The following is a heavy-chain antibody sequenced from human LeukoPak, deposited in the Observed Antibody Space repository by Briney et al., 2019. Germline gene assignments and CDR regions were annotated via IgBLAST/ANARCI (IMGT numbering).Heavy chain of an antibody. CDR3: ASLTYYFDSSGYYPGYFQH. Sequence: SGGSLRLSCAASGFTFSDYYMSWIRQAPGKGLEWVSYISSSNSYTNCADSVKGRFYADSVKGRFTISRDNAKNSLYLQMNSLRAEDTAVYYCASLTYYFDSSGYYPGYFQHWGQGTLVTVSS. CDR2: ISSSNSYT. V-gene: IGHV3-11*03. CDR1: GFTFSDYY. J-gene: IGHJ1*01. D-gene: IGHD3-22*01.